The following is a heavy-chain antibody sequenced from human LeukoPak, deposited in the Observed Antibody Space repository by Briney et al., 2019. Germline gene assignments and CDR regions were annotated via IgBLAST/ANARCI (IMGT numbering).Heavy chain of an antibody. CDR3: AREQYSSSPFGY. V-gene: IGHV4-59*01. CDR2: IYYSGST. Sequence: SETLSLTCTVSGGSISSYYWRWIRQPPGKGLEWIGYIYYSGSTNYNPSLKSRVTISVDTSKNQFSLKLSSVTAADTAVYYCAREQYSSSPFGYWGQGTLVTVSS. J-gene: IGHJ4*02. D-gene: IGHD6-6*01. CDR1: GGSISSYY.